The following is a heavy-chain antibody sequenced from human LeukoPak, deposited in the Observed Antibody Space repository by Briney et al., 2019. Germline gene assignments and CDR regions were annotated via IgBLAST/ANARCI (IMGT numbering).Heavy chain of an antibody. CDR3: ALNGYGDYDHLDY. V-gene: IGHV4-4*02. CDR2: IYHSGST. J-gene: IGHJ4*02. D-gene: IGHD4-17*01. Sequence: SETLSLTCAVSGGSISSSNWWSWVRQPPGKGLEWIGEIYHSGSTNYNPSLKSRVTISVDKSKNQFSLKLSSVTAADTAVYYCALNGYGDYDHLDYWGQGTLVTVSS. CDR1: GGSISSSNW.